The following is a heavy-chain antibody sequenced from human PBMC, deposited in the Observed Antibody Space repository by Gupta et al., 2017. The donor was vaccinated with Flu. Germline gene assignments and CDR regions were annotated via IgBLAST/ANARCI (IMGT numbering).Heavy chain of an antibody. J-gene: IGHJ4*02. Sequence: GLEWMGWMNPNSGNTGYAQKFQGRVTMTRNTPISTAYMELSSLRSEDTAVYYCARGPQYCSSTSCYFGSLDYWGQGTLVTVSS. CDR3: ARGPQYCSSTSCYFGSLDY. CDR2: MNPNSGNT. V-gene: IGHV1-8*01. D-gene: IGHD2-2*01.